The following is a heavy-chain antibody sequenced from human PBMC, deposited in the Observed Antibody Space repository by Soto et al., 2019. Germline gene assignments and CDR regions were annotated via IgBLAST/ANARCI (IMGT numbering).Heavy chain of an antibody. CDR2: IYYSGST. CDR1: GGSISSGGYY. Sequence: SETLSLTCTVSGGSISSGGYYWSWIRQHPGKGLEWIGYIYYSGSTYYNPSLKSRVTISVDTSKNQFTLKLSSVTAADKAVYYCARDLKNGPLPMDVWGKGTTVTVSS. V-gene: IGHV4-31*03. J-gene: IGHJ6*03. CDR3: ARDLKNGPLPMDV. D-gene: IGHD4-17*01.